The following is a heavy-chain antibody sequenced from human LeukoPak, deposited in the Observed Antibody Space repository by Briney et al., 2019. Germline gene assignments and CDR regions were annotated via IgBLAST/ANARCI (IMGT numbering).Heavy chain of an antibody. CDR3: ARHGGNYDY. J-gene: IGHJ4*02. V-gene: IGHV5-51*01. D-gene: IGHD1-26*01. Sequence: GESLKISCKGSGYSFSSYWIGWVRQMPGKGLEWMGTIYPVDSDTRYSPSFQGQVSISVDKSISTAYLQWSSLKASDTAIYYCARHGGNYDYWGQGTLVTVSS. CDR2: IYPVDSDT. CDR1: GYSFSSYW.